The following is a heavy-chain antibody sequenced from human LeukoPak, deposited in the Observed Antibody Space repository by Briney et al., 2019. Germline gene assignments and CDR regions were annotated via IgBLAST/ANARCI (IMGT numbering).Heavy chain of an antibody. CDR1: GFTFNDYA. Sequence: PGGSLRLSCAASGFTFNDYAMHWVRQAPGKGLEWVANIKQDGSEKYYVDSVKGRFTISRDNAKNSLYLQMNSLRAEDTAVYYCARGGGLRFLEWLLYQDAFDIWGQGTMVTVSS. D-gene: IGHD3-3*01. V-gene: IGHV3-7*01. CDR2: IKQDGSEK. CDR3: ARGGGLRFLEWLLYQDAFDI. J-gene: IGHJ3*02.